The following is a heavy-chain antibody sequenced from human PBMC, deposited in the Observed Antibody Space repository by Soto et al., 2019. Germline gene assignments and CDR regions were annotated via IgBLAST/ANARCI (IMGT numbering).Heavy chain of an antibody. D-gene: IGHD3-22*01. CDR3: ARDYYDSSGYPFDY. CDR1: GGSISSSSFY. J-gene: IGHJ4*02. V-gene: IGHV4-39*02. CDR2: IYYRGST. Sequence: PSETLSLTCIVSGGSISSSSFYWGWIRQPPGKGLEWIANIYYRGSTYYNPSLKSRVTISVDTSKNQFSLRLSSVTAADTAVYYCARDYYDSSGYPFDYWGQGTLVTVSS.